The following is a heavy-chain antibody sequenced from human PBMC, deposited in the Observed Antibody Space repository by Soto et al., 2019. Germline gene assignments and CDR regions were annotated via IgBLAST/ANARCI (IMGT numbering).Heavy chain of an antibody. CDR1: GFTFSDYW. V-gene: IGHV3-7*05. CDR2: IKTDGSEK. Sequence: EVQLVESGGGLVQPGGSLRLSCAASGFTFSDYWMSWVRQAPGKGLECVANIKTDGSEKYYVDPVKGRFTISRDHAKNSLYLQMNSLRAKDTAVYYCASSMGRGGNDYWGQGTLVAVSS. CDR3: ASSMGRGGNDY. D-gene: IGHD3-10*01. J-gene: IGHJ4*02.